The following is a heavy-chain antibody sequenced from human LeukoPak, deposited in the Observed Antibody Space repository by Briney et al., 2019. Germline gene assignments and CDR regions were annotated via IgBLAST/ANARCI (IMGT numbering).Heavy chain of an antibody. D-gene: IGHD3/OR15-3a*01. Sequence: SETLSLTCGVYGGSFSGYYWSWIRQPPEINHSGSTNYNPSLKSQVSISIDTSKNQFSLRLTSVTAADTAVYYCARQTGSGLFILPGGQGTLVTVSS. CDR1: GGSFSGYY. J-gene: IGHJ4*02. CDR3: ARQTGSGLFILP. CDR2: INHSGST. V-gene: IGHV4-34*01.